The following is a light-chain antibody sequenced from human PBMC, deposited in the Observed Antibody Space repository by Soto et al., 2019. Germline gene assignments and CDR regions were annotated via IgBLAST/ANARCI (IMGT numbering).Light chain of an antibody. J-gene: IGLJ1*01. CDR3: QAWDRIPHYF. CDR1: KLGDKY. V-gene: IGLV3-1*01. CDR2: QDS. Sequence: SYELTQPPSVSVSPGQTASITCSGDKLGDKYACWYQQKPGQSPVLVIYQDSKRPSGIPERFSGSNSGNTATLTISGTQAMDESDYYCQAWDRIPHYFFGTGTKVTVL.